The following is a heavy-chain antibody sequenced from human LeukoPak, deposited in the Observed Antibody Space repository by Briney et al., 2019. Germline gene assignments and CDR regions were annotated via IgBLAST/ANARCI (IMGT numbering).Heavy chain of an antibody. CDR1: GGSFSGYY. CDR3: ARYIVVTATNWFDP. Sequence: SETLSLTCAAYGGSFSGYYWSWIRQPPGKGLEWIGEINHSGSTNYNPSLKSRVTISVDTSKNQFSLKLSSVTAADTAVYYCARYIVVTATNWFDPWGQGTLVTVSS. CDR2: INHSGST. V-gene: IGHV4-34*01. D-gene: IGHD2-21*02. J-gene: IGHJ5*02.